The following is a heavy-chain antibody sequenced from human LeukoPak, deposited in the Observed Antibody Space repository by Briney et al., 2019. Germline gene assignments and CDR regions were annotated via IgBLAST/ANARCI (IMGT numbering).Heavy chain of an antibody. CDR1: GFTFSSSW. V-gene: IGHV3-7*01. Sequence: GGSLRLSCAASGFTFSSSWMSWVRQAPGKGLEWVANIKQDGSEKYYVESVKGRFTISRDNTKNSLYLQMDSLTAEDTAVYYCERISTAAAGADYWGQGTLVTVSS. J-gene: IGHJ4*02. CDR2: IKQDGSEK. CDR3: ERISTAAAGADY. D-gene: IGHD6-25*01.